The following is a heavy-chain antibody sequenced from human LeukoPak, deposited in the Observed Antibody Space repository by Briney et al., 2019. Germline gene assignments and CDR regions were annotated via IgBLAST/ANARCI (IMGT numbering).Heavy chain of an antibody. CDR2: INPNSGGT. CDR1: GYTFTGYY. J-gene: IGHJ4*02. V-gene: IGHV1-2*06. D-gene: IGHD2-15*01. Sequence: ASVKVSCKASGYTFTGYYMHWVRQAPGQGLEWMGRINPNSGGTNYAQKFQGRVTMTRDTSIRTAYMELSRLRSDDTAVYYCARGRDLGYCSGGSCYMSKVEYWGQGTLVTVSS. CDR3: ARGRDLGYCSGGSCYMSKVEY.